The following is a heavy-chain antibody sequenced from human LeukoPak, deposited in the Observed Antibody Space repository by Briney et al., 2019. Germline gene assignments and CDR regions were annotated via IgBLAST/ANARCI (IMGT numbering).Heavy chain of an antibody. V-gene: IGHV3-33*01. CDR2: VWDAGTNT. CDR1: GFTFSNYG. J-gene: IGHJ4*02. CDR3: TRAPIGGGGPFGF. Sequence: GGSLRLSCAASGFTFSNYGMHWVRQAPGKGLEWVAAVWDAGTNTHYADSVKGRVTISRDNSKNTVYLQMNSLRGEDTAVYYCTRAPIGGGGPFGFWGQGTLVTVSS. D-gene: IGHD2-15*01.